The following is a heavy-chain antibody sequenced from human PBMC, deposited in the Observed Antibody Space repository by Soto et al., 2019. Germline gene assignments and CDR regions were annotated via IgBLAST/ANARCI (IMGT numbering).Heavy chain of an antibody. V-gene: IGHV1-18*01. CDR3: ARGRYGDH. CDR1: GYAFTTYG. J-gene: IGHJ4*02. D-gene: IGHD1-1*01. CDR2: ISAPNGNT. Sequence: QVHLVQSGAEVKKPGASVKVSCKGSGYAFTTYGITWVRQAPGQGLEWMGWISAPNGNTNYAQKPQGRVTVTRDTSTSTAYMELRSLKSDDTAVYYCARGRYGDHWGQGALVTVSS.